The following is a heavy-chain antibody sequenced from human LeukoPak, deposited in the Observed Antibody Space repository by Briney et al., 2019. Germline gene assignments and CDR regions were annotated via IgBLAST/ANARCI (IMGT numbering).Heavy chain of an antibody. Sequence: SETLSLTCIVSGGSISSFYWSWIRQPAGKGLEWFGRIDTSGSTNYSPSLKSRVTMSVDRSKNQFSLKLSSVTAADTAVYYCARLAVTGAGELTHYYDFMDVWGKGSTVTVSS. CDR1: GGSISSFY. CDR3: ARLAVTGAGELTHYYDFMDV. J-gene: IGHJ6*03. V-gene: IGHV4-4*07. D-gene: IGHD2-21*02. CDR2: IDTSGST.